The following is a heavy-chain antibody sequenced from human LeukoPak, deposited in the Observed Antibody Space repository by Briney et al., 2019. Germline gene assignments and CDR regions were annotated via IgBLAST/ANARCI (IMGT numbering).Heavy chain of an antibody. Sequence: PGGCLRLSCAGSGFTFSSYWMHWVRQAPGRGLVWVSRINSDGSSTHYADSVKGRFTISRDNANNTLYLQMNSLRAEDTAVYYCARIPGGSGTQYDYWGQGTLVTVSS. CDR2: INSDGSST. J-gene: IGHJ4*02. D-gene: IGHD3-10*01. CDR3: ARIPGGSGTQYDY. CDR1: GFTFSSYW. V-gene: IGHV3-74*01.